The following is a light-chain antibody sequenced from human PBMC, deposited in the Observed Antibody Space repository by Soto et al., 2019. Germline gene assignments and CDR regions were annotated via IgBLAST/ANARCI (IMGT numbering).Light chain of an antibody. J-gene: IGLJ3*02. CDR1: SSDVGSSNL. CDR2: EGS. CDR3: CSYAGSSTWV. Sequence: QSVLTQPASVSGSPGQSITISCTGTSSDVGSSNLVSWYQQHPGKAPKLMIYEGSKRPSGVSDRFSGSKTGNTASLIISGLQAEDEGDYYCCSYAGSSTWVFGGGTQLTVL. V-gene: IGLV2-23*01.